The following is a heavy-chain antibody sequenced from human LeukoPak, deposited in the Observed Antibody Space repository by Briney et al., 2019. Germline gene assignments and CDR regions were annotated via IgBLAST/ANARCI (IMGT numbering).Heavy chain of an antibody. J-gene: IGHJ4*02. CDR1: GYTFTDYY. Sequence: ASVKVFCKSSGYTFTDYYMHWVRQAPGQGLEWMGWINPKSGGTNYAQNFQGRVTMTRNTSISTAYMELSRLRSDDTAVYYCAREGGYSSGWGDYWGQGTLVTVSS. CDR3: AREGGYSSGWGDY. V-gene: IGHV1-2*02. D-gene: IGHD6-19*01. CDR2: INPKSGGT.